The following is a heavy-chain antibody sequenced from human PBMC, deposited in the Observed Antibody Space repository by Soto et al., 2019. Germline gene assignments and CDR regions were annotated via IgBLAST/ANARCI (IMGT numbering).Heavy chain of an antibody. V-gene: IGHV5-51*01. J-gene: IGHJ3*02. CDR1: GYSLTSYW. CDR3: ARQRVYSGYDWSAFDM. Sequence: GESLKISCKGSGYSLTSYWIGWVRQMPGKGLEWMGIIYPGDSDTRYSPSFQGQVTISADKSISTAYLQWSSLKASDTAMYYCARQRVYSGYDWSAFDMWGQGTKVTVSS. CDR2: IYPGDSDT. D-gene: IGHD5-12*01.